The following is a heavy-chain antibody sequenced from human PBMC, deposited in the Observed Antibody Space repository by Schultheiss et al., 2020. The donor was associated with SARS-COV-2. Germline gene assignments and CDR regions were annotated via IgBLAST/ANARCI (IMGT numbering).Heavy chain of an antibody. J-gene: IGHJ4*02. CDR2: IYYSGST. Sequence: SETLSLTCAVYGGSFSGYYWSWIRQPPGKGLEWIGSIYYSGSTYYNPSLKSRVTISVDTSKNQFSLKLSSVTAADTAVYYCARAARAAFDYWGQGTLVTVSS. CDR1: GGSFSGYY. V-gene: IGHV4-34*01. D-gene: IGHD2-15*01. CDR3: ARAARAAFDY.